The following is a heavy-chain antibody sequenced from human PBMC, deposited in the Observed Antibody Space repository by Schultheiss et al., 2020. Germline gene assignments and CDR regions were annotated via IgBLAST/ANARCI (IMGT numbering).Heavy chain of an antibody. V-gene: IGHV3-23*01. Sequence: GGSLRLSCAASGFTFSSYAMSWVRQAPGKGLEWVSAISGSGGSTYYADSVKGRFTISRDNSKNSLYLQMNSLRAEDTAVYYCARDRGSGWTDYYYYGMDVWGQGTTVTVSS. D-gene: IGHD6-19*01. CDR3: ARDRGSGWTDYYYYGMDV. J-gene: IGHJ6*02. CDR2: ISGSGGST. CDR1: GFTFSSYA.